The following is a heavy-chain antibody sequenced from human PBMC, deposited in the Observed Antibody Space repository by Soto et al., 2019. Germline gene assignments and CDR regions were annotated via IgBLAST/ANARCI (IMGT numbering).Heavy chain of an antibody. CDR1: GYTFTSYA. J-gene: IGHJ4*02. D-gene: IGHD6-19*01. V-gene: IGHV1-3*01. Sequence: ASVKVSCKASGYTFTSYAMHWVRQAPGQRLEWMGWINAGNGNTKYSQKFQGRVTITRDTSASTAYMELSSLRSEDTAVYYCARGFRMGIAVACGNWGQGTLVTVSS. CDR2: INAGNGNT. CDR3: ARGFRMGIAVACGN.